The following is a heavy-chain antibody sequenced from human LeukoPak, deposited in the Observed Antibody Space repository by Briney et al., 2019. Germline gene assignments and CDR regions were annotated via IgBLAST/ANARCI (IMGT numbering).Heavy chain of an antibody. Sequence: PGGSLRLSCAASGFTFSGSVMHWVRPAYGKGLGWVGRIRSKANSYATAYAASVKGRFTISRDDSKYTAYLQMNSLKTEDTAVYYCTRQNYGDYCFDYWGQGTLVTVSS. CDR3: TRQNYGDYCFDY. CDR2: IRSKANSYAT. V-gene: IGHV3-73*01. D-gene: IGHD4-17*01. J-gene: IGHJ4*02. CDR1: GFTFSGSV.